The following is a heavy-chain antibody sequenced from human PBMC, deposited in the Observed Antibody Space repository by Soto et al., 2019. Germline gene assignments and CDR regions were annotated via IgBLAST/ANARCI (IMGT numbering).Heavy chain of an antibody. D-gene: IGHD5-18*01. CDR3: ARMYGYSYGYLDY. Sequence: SETLSLTCAVSGYSISSGYYWDWIRQPPGKGLEWIGSLYHSGSTSYNPSLKSRVTISVDTSKNQFSLKLTSVTAADTAVYYCARMYGYSYGYLDYWGQGTQVTVSS. CDR1: GYSISSGYY. CDR2: LYHSGST. V-gene: IGHV4-38-2*01. J-gene: IGHJ4*02.